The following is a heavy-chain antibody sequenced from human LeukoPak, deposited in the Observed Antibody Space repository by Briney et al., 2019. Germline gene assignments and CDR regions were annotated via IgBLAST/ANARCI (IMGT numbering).Heavy chain of an antibody. CDR1: GFSVSSNK. CDR3: ARPPNYDSNT. Sequence: PGGSLRLSCAASGFSVSSNKMNWVRQAPGKGLEWVPCINDGSTDHADSVKGRFTISRDNSKNTLYLQMSSLRAEDTAVYYCARPPNYDSNTWGQGTLVTVSS. D-gene: IGHD3-22*01. J-gene: IGHJ5*02. CDR2: INDGST. V-gene: IGHV3-38-3*01.